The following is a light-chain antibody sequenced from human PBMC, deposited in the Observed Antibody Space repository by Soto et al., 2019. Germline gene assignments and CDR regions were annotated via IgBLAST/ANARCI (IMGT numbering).Light chain of an antibody. CDR3: QQYNDWYT. Sequence: EMVMTQSPDTQSVSPGERATLSGGASQSVSSNLAWYQQKPGQAPRLLIYGASTRATGIPARFSGSGSGTEFTLTISSLQSEDFAVYFCQQYNDWYTFGQGTKLEIK. CDR1: QSVSSN. V-gene: IGKV3-15*01. CDR2: GAS. J-gene: IGKJ2*01.